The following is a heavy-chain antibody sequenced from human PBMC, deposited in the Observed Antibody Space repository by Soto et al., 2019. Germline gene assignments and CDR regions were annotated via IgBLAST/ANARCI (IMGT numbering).Heavy chain of an antibody. CDR2: ISRSGSPI. CDR1: GFTFSDYY. J-gene: IGHJ5*02. V-gene: IGHV3-11*01. CDR3: ARGLTVRPGFNWFDP. D-gene: IGHD6-6*01. Sequence: GGSLRLSCAASGFTFSDYYMSWIRQAPGKGLEWVSYISRSGSPIYYADSVKGRFTISRDNAKNSLYLQMNSLRAEDTAVYYCARGLTVRPGFNWFDPWGQGALVTVSS.